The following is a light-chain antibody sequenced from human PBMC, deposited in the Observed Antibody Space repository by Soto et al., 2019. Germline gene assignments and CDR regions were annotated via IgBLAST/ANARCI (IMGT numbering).Light chain of an antibody. V-gene: IGKV4-1*01. CDR3: QQYYSAPVT. CDR2: WAS. Sequence: DIVMTQSPDSLAVSLGERATINCKSSQSVLYSSNNKNNLAWYQQKPGQPPKLLIYWASTRESGVPDRFSGSGSGTDFTLTISGLQDEDVAVYYCQQYYSAPVTFGQGTKVEIK. J-gene: IGKJ1*01. CDR1: QSVLYSSNNKNN.